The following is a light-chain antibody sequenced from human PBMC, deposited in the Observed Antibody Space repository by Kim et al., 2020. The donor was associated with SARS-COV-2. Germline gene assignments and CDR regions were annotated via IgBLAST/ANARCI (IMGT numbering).Light chain of an antibody. J-gene: IGKJ1*01. CDR3: QQFNKWPPWT. Sequence: ETVMTQSPATLSVSPGERATLSCRASQSVRSNLAWYQQKPGQAPRLLIYDASTRATGIPARFSGSGSGTEFTLTISSLQSEDFAIYYCQQFNKWPPWTFGQGTKVDIK. V-gene: IGKV3-15*01. CDR1: QSVRSN. CDR2: DAS.